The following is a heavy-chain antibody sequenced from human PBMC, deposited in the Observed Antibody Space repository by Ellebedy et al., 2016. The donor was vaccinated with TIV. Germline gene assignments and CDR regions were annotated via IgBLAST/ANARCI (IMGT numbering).Heavy chain of an antibody. V-gene: IGHV3-48*02. Sequence: GGSLRLSCAASGFTFSVYSMNWVRQAPGRGLEWVSYISATSTTIYYAESVKGRFTISRDDAKNSLYLQMNGLRDQDTALYYCARAGGSYFYGMDVWGQGTTVTVSS. CDR1: GFTFSVYS. CDR3: ARAGGSYFYGMDV. D-gene: IGHD3-16*01. CDR2: ISATSTTI. J-gene: IGHJ6*02.